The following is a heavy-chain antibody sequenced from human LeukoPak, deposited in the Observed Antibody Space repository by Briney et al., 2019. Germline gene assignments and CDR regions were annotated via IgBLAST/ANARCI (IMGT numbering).Heavy chain of an antibody. J-gene: IGHJ4*02. CDR3: AREGYSYGYYFDY. CDR2: IYHSGST. Sequence: PSETLSLTCAVSGYSISSGYYWGWIRQPPGKGQEWIGSIYHSGSTYYNPSLKSRVTISVDASKNQFSLKLSSVTAADTAVYYCAREGYSYGYYFDYSGQGTLVTVSS. V-gene: IGHV4-38-2*02. CDR1: GYSISSGYY. D-gene: IGHD5-18*01.